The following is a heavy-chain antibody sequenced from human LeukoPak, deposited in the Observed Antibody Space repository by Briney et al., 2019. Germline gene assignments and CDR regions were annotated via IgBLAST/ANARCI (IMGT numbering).Heavy chain of an antibody. Sequence: GGSLRLSCAASGFKFDDYGMSWIRQAPGKGLEWVCDINWNGAWTGYADSVKGRFTISRDNAKNSLYLQMNSLRAEDTALYYCAGYYYDSSRGFDLWGQGTLVTVSA. J-gene: IGHJ5*02. CDR1: GFKFDDYG. V-gene: IGHV3-20*04. D-gene: IGHD3-22*01. CDR3: AGYYYDSSRGFDL. CDR2: INWNGAWT.